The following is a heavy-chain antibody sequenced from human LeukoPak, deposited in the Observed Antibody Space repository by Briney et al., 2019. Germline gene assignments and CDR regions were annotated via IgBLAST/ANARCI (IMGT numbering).Heavy chain of an antibody. CDR3: ASFYCSGGSCYQYYSYYYMDV. CDR2: IYYSGST. V-gene: IGHV4-39*01. J-gene: IGHJ6*03. Sequence: MSSETLSLTCTVSGGSISSSSYYWGWIRQPPGKGLEWIGSIYYSGSTYSNPSLQSRVTISVDTSKNQFSLKLNSVTAADTAVYYCASFYCSGGSCYQYYSYYYMDVWGKGTTVTISS. CDR1: GGSISSSSYY. D-gene: IGHD2-15*01.